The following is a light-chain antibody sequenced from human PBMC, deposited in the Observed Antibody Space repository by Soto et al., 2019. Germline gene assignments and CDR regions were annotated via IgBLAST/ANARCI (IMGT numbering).Light chain of an antibody. V-gene: IGLV1-40*01. Sequence: QSVLTQPPSVSGAPGQRVTISCTGSSSNIGAGYDVQWYQQLPETAPKLLIYDNNNRPSGVPDRFSGSKSCASASLAITGLQVEDEADYYCQSYDSSLSGSLFGGGTKVTVL. CDR2: DNN. CDR3: QSYDSSLSGSL. CDR1: SSNIGAGYD. J-gene: IGLJ2*01.